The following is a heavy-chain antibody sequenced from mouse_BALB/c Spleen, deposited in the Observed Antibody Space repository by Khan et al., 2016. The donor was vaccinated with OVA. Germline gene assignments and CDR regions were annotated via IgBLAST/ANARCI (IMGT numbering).Heavy chain of an antibody. J-gene: IGHJ3*01. CDR2: IIPSTDYT. D-gene: IGHD2-14*01. CDR3: AKEGAYYRSDGWFAY. Sequence: QVQLQQSGAELARPGASVKMSRKASGYTFTTYTIHWVKQRPGQGLEWIGYIIPSTDYTTYNQKFKDKATLTADKSSSTAYMQLSSLTSDDSAVYYGAKEGAYYRSDGWFAYWGQGTLVTVSA. CDR1: GYTFTTYT. V-gene: IGHV1-4*01.